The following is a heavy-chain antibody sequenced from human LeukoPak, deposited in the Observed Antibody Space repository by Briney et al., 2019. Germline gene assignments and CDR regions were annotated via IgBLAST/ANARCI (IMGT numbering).Heavy chain of an antibody. CDR3: AKNSGIYEGYFDY. CDR1: GFTFSTYA. J-gene: IGHJ4*02. CDR2: ISGSGGST. Sequence: PGGSLRLSCAASGFTFSTYAVGWVRQAPGKGLEWVSAISGSGGSTYYADSVKGRFTISRDNSKNSLYLQMNRLRAEDTAVYYCAKNSGIYEGYFDYWGQGTLVTVSS. V-gene: IGHV3-23*01. D-gene: IGHD1-26*01.